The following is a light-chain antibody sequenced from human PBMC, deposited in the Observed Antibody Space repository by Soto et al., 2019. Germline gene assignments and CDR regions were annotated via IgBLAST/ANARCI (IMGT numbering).Light chain of an antibody. V-gene: IGKV3-11*01. J-gene: IGKJ4*01. CDR1: QSVRSF. Sequence: EIVLTQSPATLSLAPGERATLSCRASQSVRSFLAWYQQKPGQAPRLLIYDASNRATGIPARFSGSGSGTDFTLTISSLAPEDFAVYYCQQRSNWLTFGGGTKVDIK. CDR2: DAS. CDR3: QQRSNWLT.